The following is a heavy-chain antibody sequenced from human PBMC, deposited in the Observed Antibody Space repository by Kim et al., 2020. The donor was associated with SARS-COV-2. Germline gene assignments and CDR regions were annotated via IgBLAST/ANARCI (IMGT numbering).Heavy chain of an antibody. CDR1: GFIFSNYG. CDR3: AKNDFANYRSGAMNV. D-gene: IGHD4-17*01. V-gene: IGHV3-33*05. Sequence: GGSLRLSCEASGFIFSNYGMHWVRQAPGKGLEWVAVITFDGSQKYCADSVKGRFTISRDNFKNTVYLQMNSLRGEDTAVYYCAKNDFANYRSGAMNVWGQGTTVTVSS. J-gene: IGHJ6*02. CDR2: ITFDGSQK.